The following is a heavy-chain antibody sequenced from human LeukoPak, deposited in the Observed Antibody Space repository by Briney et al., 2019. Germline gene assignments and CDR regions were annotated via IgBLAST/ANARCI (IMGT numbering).Heavy chain of an antibody. Sequence: SETLSLSCGVYGGSFSGYYWSWIRQPPGKGLEWIGEINPRGSTNYNPSLKSRVTLSADTSKNQFSLTLNSVTAADTAVYYCARRRLGYYFDYWGQGTLVTVPS. CDR2: INPRGST. CDR1: GGSFSGYY. V-gene: IGHV4-34*01. D-gene: IGHD5-24*01. CDR3: ARRRLGYYFDY. J-gene: IGHJ4*02.